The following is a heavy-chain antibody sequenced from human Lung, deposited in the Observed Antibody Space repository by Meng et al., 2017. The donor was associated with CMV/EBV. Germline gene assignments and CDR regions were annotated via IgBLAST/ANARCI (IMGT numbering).Heavy chain of an antibody. CDR1: GFTFSSYS. J-gene: IGHJ5*02. V-gene: IGHV3-21*01. CDR2: ISSSSSYI. CDR3: ARVGPFDFWSGYSGPDSYNWFDP. D-gene: IGHD3-3*01. Sequence: GGSLRLXCAASGFTFSSYSMNWVRQAPGKGLEWVSSISSSSSYIYYADSVKGRFTISRDNAKNSLYLQMNSLRAEDTAVYYCARVGPFDFWSGYSGPDSYNWFDPWXQG.